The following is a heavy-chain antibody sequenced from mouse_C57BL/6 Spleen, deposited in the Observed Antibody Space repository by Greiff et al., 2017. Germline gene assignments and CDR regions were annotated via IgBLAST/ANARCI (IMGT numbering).Heavy chain of an antibody. CDR1: GFNIKDYY. CDR2: IDPEDGDT. D-gene: IGHD3-2*02. CDR3: TTDSSGYKYAMDY. V-gene: IGHV14-1*01. Sequence: VQLQQSGAELVRPGASVKLSCTASGFNIKDYYMHWVKQRPEQGLEWIGRIDPEDGDTEYAPKFQGKATMTADTSSNTAYLQLSSLTSEDTAVYYCTTDSSGYKYAMDYWGQGTSVTVSS. J-gene: IGHJ4*01.